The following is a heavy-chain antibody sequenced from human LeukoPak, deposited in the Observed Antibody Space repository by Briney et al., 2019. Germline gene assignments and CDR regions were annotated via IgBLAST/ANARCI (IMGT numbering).Heavy chain of an antibody. V-gene: IGHV3-21*01. CDR1: GFTFSSYS. D-gene: IGHD3-22*01. Sequence: GGSLRLSCAASGFTFSSYSMNWVRQAPGKGLEWVSSISSSSSYIHYADSVKGRFTISRDNAKNSLYLQMNSLRAEDTAVYYCARDGIYDSSGYKLDYWGQGTLVTVSS. J-gene: IGHJ4*02. CDR3: ARDGIYDSSGYKLDY. CDR2: ISSSSSYI.